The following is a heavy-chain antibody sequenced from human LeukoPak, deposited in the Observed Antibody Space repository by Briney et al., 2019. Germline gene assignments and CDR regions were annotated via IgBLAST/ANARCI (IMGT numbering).Heavy chain of an antibody. CDR3: ARDGPIGHSSGYYLNWFDP. V-gene: IGHV3-11*01. CDR2: ISSSGSTI. J-gene: IGHJ5*02. CDR1: GFTFSDYY. Sequence: PGGSLRLSCAASGFTFSDYYMSWIRQAPGKGLEWVSYISSSGSTIYYADSVKGRFTISRDNAKNSLYLQMNSLRAEDTAVYYCARDGPIGHSSGYYLNWFDPWGQGTLVTVSS. D-gene: IGHD3-22*01.